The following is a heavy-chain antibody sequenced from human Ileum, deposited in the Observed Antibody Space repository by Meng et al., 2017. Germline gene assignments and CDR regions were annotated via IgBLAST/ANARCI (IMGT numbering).Heavy chain of an antibody. Sequence: QVQLQESGPGLVKPSLTLSLTCTVSGGSISSGGYYWSWIRQHPGKGLEWIGYIYYSGTTYYNPSLKSRVTISVDTSKNQFSLKLSSVTAADTAVYYCARGVSAAGLFDNWGPGTLVTVSS. CDR2: IYYSGTT. J-gene: IGHJ4*02. D-gene: IGHD2-2*01. CDR3: ARGVSAAGLFDN. CDR1: GGSISSGGYY. V-gene: IGHV4-31*03.